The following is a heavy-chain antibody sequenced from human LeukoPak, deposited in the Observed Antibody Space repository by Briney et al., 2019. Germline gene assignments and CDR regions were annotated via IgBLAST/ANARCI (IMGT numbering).Heavy chain of an antibody. J-gene: IGHJ6*04. CDR2: ISFDGTKK. V-gene: IGHV3-30*04. CDR1: GFTFNSYA. Sequence: GRSLRLSCVASGFTFNSYAMHWVREAPGEGLEWVAVISFDGTKKYYSDSVKGRFTISRDKSKNTVYLQMSSLRPQDTSTYYCARAAIYYYYSLDVWGKGTTVALSS. CDR3: ARAAIYYYYSLDV.